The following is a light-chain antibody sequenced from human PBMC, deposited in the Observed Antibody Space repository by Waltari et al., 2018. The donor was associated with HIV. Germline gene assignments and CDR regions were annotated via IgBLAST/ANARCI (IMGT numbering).Light chain of an antibody. V-gene: IGLV1-44*01. Sequence: LTQPPSASGTPGQRVTISCSGSSSNIGINSVHWYQQLPGAAPTLLIYTNNQRPSGVPDRFSGSKSGTSASLAISGLQSEDEADYYCAAWDDSLNGFVFGAGTKVTVL. CDR2: TNN. CDR1: SSNIGINS. CDR3: AAWDDSLNGFV. J-gene: IGLJ1*01.